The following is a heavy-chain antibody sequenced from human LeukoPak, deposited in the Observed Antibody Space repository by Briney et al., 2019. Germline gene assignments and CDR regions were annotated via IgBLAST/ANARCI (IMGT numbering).Heavy chain of an antibody. Sequence: SQTLSLTCTVSGGSISSGGYYWSWIRQHPGKGLEWIGYIYYSGSTYYNPSLKSRVTISVDTSKNQFSLKLSSVTAADTAVYYCASTYSSGYFGAFDIWGQGTMVTVSS. D-gene: IGHD3-22*01. J-gene: IGHJ3*02. V-gene: IGHV4-31*03. CDR1: GGSISSGGYY. CDR3: ASTYSSGYFGAFDI. CDR2: IYYSGST.